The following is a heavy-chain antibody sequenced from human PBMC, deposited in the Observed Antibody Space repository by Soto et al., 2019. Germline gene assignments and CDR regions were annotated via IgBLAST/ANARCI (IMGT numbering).Heavy chain of an antibody. D-gene: IGHD4-4*01. J-gene: IGHJ6*02. CDR3: ARDKPPKAVTTTYYYYYGMDV. CDR2: IYYSGST. CDR1: GGSISSGGYY. V-gene: IGHV4-31*03. Sequence: QVQLQESGPGLVKPSQTLSLTCTVSGGSISSGGYYWSWIRQHPGKGREWIGYIYYSGSTYYNPPLKSRVTISVDTSKNQFSLKLSSVTASDTAVYYCARDKPPKAVTTTYYYYYGMDVWGQGTTVTVSS.